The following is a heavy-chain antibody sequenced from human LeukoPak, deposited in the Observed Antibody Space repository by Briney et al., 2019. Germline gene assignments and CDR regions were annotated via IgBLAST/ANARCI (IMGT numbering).Heavy chain of an antibody. J-gene: IGHJ6*02. V-gene: IGHV3-48*01. D-gene: IGHD5-18*01. CDR3: ARYTAMAKYYYYGMDV. CDR1: GFTLSSYS. Sequence: GGSLRLSCAASGFTLSSYSMNWVRQAPGKGLEWVSYISSSSSTIYYADSVKGRFTISRDNAKNSLYLQMNSLRAEDTAVYYCARYTAMAKYYYYGMDVWGQGTTVTVSS. CDR2: ISSSSSTI.